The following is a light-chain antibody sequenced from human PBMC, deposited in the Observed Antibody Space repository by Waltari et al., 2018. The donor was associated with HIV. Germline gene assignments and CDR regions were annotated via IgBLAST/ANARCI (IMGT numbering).Light chain of an antibody. V-gene: IGLV2-23*02. J-gene: IGLJ1*01. CDR1: SSNVGSAYL. Sequence: QSALTQPASVSGSPGQSITISCPGTSSNVGSAYLVSWYQQHPGEAPKLIIYEVTKRPSGVSNRFSGSKSGNTASLTISGLQAEDEADYYCCSCPRSGIRYVFGTGTKVTVL. CDR3: CSCPRSGIRYV. CDR2: EVT.